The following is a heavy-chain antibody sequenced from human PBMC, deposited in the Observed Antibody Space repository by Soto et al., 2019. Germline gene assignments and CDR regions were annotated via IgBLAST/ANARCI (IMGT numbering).Heavy chain of an antibody. CDR3: AKEDWNYGNWFDP. Sequence: PGGSLRLSCEASGFTFSDYYMSWIRQAPGKGLEWIAYSSNSGTFTKYADSVKGRFSISRDNSKNTLYLQMNSLRAEDTAVYYCAKEDWNYGNWFDPWGQGTLVTVSS. V-gene: IGHV3-11*06. J-gene: IGHJ5*02. CDR1: GFTFSDYY. D-gene: IGHD1-7*01. CDR2: SSNSGTFT.